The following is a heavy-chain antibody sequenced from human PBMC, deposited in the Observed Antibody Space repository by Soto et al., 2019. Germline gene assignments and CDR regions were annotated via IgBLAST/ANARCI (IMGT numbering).Heavy chain of an antibody. J-gene: IGHJ4*02. CDR2: ISGDGDHT. V-gene: IGHV3-23*01. Sequence: EVQLLESGGGLVQPGGSLRLSCAASGFTFDNYAMSWVRQAPGKGLEWVSAISGDGDHTYYADSVKGRCTISTDTSKNTLYLQMNSLRAEDTAVYYCAKVLLNQVGYFDYWGQGTLVTVSS. CDR3: AKVLLNQVGYFDY. CDR1: GFTFDNYA.